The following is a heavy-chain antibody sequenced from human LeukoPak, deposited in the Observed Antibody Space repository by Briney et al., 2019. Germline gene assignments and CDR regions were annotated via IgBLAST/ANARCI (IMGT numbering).Heavy chain of an antibody. CDR1: GYTFTSYG. Sequence: GASVKVSCKASGYTFTSYGISWVRQAPGQGLEWMGWINTNTGNPTYAQGFTGRFVFSLDTSVSTAYLQISSLKTEDTAVYYCARLPLSRKDGYNYTYWGQGTLVTVSS. J-gene: IGHJ4*02. D-gene: IGHD5-24*01. V-gene: IGHV7-4-1*02. CDR2: INTNTGNP. CDR3: ARLPLSRKDGYNYTY.